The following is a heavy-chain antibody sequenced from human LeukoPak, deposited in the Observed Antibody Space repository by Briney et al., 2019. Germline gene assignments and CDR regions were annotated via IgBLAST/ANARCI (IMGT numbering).Heavy chain of an antibody. CDR2: IIPIFGTA. Sequence: ASVKVSCKASGGTFSNHAVSWVRQAPGQGLEWMGGIIPIFGTANYAQKFQGRVTITADESTSTAYMELSSLRSEDTAVYYCANSGYSSSWYPLDDYWGQGTLVTVSS. J-gene: IGHJ4*02. CDR3: ANSGYSSSWYPLDDY. D-gene: IGHD6-13*01. V-gene: IGHV1-69*13. CDR1: GGTFSNHA.